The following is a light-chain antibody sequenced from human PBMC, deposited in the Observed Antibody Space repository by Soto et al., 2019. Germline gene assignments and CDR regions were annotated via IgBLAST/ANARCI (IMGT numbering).Light chain of an antibody. V-gene: IGKV1-27*01. Sequence: DIQMTQSPSSLSASVGDRVTIACRASQGLSNYLAWYQQKPGKVPKLLIYAASTLQSGVTSRFSGSGSGTDFTLTISSRQPEDVATYYCQKYNSAPYTFGQGTKLEIK. CDR1: QGLSNY. CDR3: QKYNSAPYT. J-gene: IGKJ2*01. CDR2: AAS.